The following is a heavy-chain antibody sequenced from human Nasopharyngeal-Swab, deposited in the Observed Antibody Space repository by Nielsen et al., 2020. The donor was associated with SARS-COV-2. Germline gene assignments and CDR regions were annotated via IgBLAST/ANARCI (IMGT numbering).Heavy chain of an antibody. D-gene: IGHD2/OR15-2a*01. Sequence: ASVKVSCKASGYTFTDFYINWVRQAPGQTLEWMGWMIPNSGATNYAPKFQGRVTVTRDTSISTAYMKLTNLIYDDTAAYYCVRDLLYGQRFDSWGQGTLVTVSS. J-gene: IGHJ4*02. CDR2: MIPNSGAT. CDR1: GYTFTDFY. V-gene: IGHV1-2*02. CDR3: VRDLLYGQRFDS.